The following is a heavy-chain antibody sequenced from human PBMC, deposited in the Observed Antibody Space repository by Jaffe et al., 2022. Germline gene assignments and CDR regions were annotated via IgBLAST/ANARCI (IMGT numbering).Heavy chain of an antibody. J-gene: IGHJ5*02. Sequence: QITLKESGPTLVKPTQTLTLTCTFSGFSLSTSGVGVGWIRQPPGKALEWLALIYWNDDKRYSPSLKSRLTITKDTSKNQVVLTMTNMDPVDTATYYCAHGGGADIVATGSENWFDPWGQGTLVTVSS. V-gene: IGHV2-5*01. CDR1: GFSLSTSGVG. D-gene: IGHD5-12*01. CDR2: IYWNDDK. CDR3: AHGGGADIVATGSENWFDP.